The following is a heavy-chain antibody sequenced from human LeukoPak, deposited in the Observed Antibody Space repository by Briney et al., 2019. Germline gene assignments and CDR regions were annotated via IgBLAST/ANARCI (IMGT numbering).Heavy chain of an antibody. Sequence: ASVKVSCKASGYTFTSYGINWVRQAPGQGLEWMGWVSAYNGDTNYAQKLQGRVTMTTDTSTSTAYMELRSLRSDDTAVYYCARQDYYDSSGYYWEDYWGQGTLVTVSS. J-gene: IGHJ4*02. D-gene: IGHD3-22*01. CDR1: GYTFTSYG. V-gene: IGHV1-18*01. CDR2: VSAYNGDT. CDR3: ARQDYYDSSGYYWEDY.